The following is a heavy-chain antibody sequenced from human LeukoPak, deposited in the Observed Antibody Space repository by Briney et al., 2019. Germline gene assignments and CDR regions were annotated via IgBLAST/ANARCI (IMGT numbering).Heavy chain of an antibody. CDR1: GYSISSGYY. J-gene: IGHJ3*02. CDR3: ARGWAFDI. V-gene: IGHV4-38-2*01. Sequence: SETLSLTCAVSGYSISSGYYWGWIRQPPGKGLEWIGYIYYSGSTNYNPSLKSRVTISVDTSKNQFSLKLSSVTAADTAVYYCARGWAFDIWGQGTMVTVSS. CDR2: IYYSGST. D-gene: IGHD6-19*01.